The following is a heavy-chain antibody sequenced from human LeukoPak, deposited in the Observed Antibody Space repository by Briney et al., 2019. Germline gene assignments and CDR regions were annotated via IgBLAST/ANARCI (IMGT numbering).Heavy chain of an antibody. CDR1: GVSISSYY. Sequence: SETLSLTCTVSGVSISSYYWSWIRQPAGKGLEWIGEINHSGSTNYNPSLKSRVTISVDTSKNQFSLKLSSVTAADTAVYYCARLPQPDTAMVTRDYWGQGTLVTVSS. V-gene: IGHV4-34*01. CDR2: INHSGST. J-gene: IGHJ4*02. D-gene: IGHD5-18*01. CDR3: ARLPQPDTAMVTRDY.